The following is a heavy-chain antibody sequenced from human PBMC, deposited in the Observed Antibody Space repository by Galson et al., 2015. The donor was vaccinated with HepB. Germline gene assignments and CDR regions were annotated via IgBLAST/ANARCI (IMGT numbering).Heavy chain of an antibody. CDR2: IYWDDSK. D-gene: IGHD2-2*01. J-gene: IGHJ2*01. CDR1: GLSLTTSGVT. V-gene: IGHV2-5*02. Sequence: PALVKPTQTLTLTCSFSGLSLTTSGVTVAWIRQPPGKALEWLAHIYWDDSKRSSPSLENRLTITKDTSKNQVVFTMTNMAPVDTATYYCAHRRDPYCATTGCWGGDWNFDLWGRGTLVTVSS. CDR3: AHRRDPYCATTGCWGGDWNFDL.